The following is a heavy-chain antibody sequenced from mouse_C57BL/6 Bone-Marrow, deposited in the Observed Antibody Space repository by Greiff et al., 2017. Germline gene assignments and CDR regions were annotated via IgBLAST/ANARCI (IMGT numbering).Heavy chain of an antibody. D-gene: IGHD2-4*01. V-gene: IGHV1-47*01. Sequence: VQLQESGAELVKPGASVKMSCKASGYTFTTYPIEWMKQNHGKSLEWIGNFHPYNDDTKYNEKFKGKATLTVEKSSSTVYLELSRLTSDDSAVYYCASLDDYDELFAYWGQGTLVTVSA. J-gene: IGHJ3*01. CDR1: GYTFTTYP. CDR3: ASLDDYDELFAY. CDR2: FHPYNDDT.